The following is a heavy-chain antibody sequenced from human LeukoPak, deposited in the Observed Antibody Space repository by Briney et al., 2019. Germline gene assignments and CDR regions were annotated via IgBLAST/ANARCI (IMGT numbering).Heavy chain of an antibody. J-gene: IGHJ3*02. V-gene: IGHV4-38-2*02. CDR2: IYHSGST. CDR1: GGSISTGYY. D-gene: IGHD2-15*01. Sequence: PSETLSLTCTVSGGSISTGYYWGWIRQPPGKGLEWIGSIYHSGSTYYNPSLKSQVTISADTSKNQFSLELSSVTAADTAVYYCAKGKRYCSGGSCYDAFDIWGQGTMVTVSS. CDR3: AKGKRYCSGGSCYDAFDI.